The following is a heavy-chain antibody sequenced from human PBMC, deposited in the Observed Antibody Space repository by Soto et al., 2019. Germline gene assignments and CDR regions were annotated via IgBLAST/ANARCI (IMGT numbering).Heavy chain of an antibody. D-gene: IGHD2-2*03. CDR2: INHSGST. CDR3: ARGGTPSMDRVSLYYFDY. Sequence: QVQLQQWGAGLFKPSETLSLTCAVYGGSFSGYYWSWIRQPPGKGLEWSGEINHSGSTNYHPSLKRPVTISVDTSKNQFSLKLSSVTAADTAVYYCARGGTPSMDRVSLYYFDYWGQGTPVTVSS. CDR1: GGSFSGYY. V-gene: IGHV4-34*01. J-gene: IGHJ4*02.